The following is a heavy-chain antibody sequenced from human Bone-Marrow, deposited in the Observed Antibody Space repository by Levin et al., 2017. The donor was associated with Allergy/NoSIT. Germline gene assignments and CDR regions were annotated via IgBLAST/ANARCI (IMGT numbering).Heavy chain of an antibody. Sequence: QSGGSLRLSCAASGFTFSSYGMHWVRQAPGKGLEWVAVIWYDGSNKYYADSVKGRFTISRDNSKNTLYLQMNSLRAEDTAVYYCARETPLDGDYVSSAMDVWGQGTTVIVSS. CDR2: IWYDGSNK. CDR3: ARETPLDGDYVSSAMDV. D-gene: IGHD4-17*01. J-gene: IGHJ6*02. V-gene: IGHV3-33*01. CDR1: GFTFSSYG.